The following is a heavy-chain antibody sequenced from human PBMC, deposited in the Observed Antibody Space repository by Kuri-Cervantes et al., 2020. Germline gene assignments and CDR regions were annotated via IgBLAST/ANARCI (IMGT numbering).Heavy chain of an antibody. CDR2: ISSSGSTI. CDR3: ARGPSGYSYVQT. CDR1: GFTFSSYE. J-gene: IGHJ4*02. Sequence: GGSLRLSCAASGFTFSSYEMNWVRQAPGKGLEWVSYISSSGSTIYYADSVKGRFTISRDNAKNSLYLQMNSLRAEDTAVYYCARGPSGYSYVQTWGQGTLVTVSS. D-gene: IGHD5-18*01. V-gene: IGHV3-48*03.